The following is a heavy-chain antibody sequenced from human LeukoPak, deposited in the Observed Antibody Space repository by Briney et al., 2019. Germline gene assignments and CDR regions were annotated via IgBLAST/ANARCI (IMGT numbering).Heavy chain of an antibody. Sequence: PSETLSLTCTVSRGSISSGGYYWSWIRQHPGKGLEWIGYIYYSGSTYYNPSLKSRVTISVDTSKNQFSLKLSSVTAADTAVYYCASITMGQGVTPNLEPFDIWGQGTMVTVSS. J-gene: IGHJ3*02. CDR3: ASITMGQGVTPNLEPFDI. CDR2: IYYSGST. CDR1: RGSISSGGYY. V-gene: IGHV4-31*03. D-gene: IGHD3-10*01.